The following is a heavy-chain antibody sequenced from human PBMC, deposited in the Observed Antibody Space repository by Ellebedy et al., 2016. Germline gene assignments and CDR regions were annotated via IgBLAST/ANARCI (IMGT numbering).Heavy chain of an antibody. CDR2: IYGNGDE. V-gene: IGHV2-5*04. Sequence: SGPTLVKPTQTLTLTCTFSGFSLDTSAVVVGWIRQPPGKALEWLSFIYGNGDERYRPSLKSRLTITKDTSKNHVVLTMTNMDPVDTGAYYCATCRFGYLDRWGQGILVSVSS. CDR1: GFSLDTSAVV. D-gene: IGHD3-10*01. CDR3: ATCRFGYLDR. J-gene: IGHJ4*02.